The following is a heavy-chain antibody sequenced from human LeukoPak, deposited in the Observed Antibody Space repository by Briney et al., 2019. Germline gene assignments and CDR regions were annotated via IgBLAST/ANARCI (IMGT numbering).Heavy chain of an antibody. D-gene: IGHD6-13*01. CDR3: SLGMGSTWYGNNFDY. CDR1: GFTFSTHG. CDR2: ISHDGNLK. Sequence: GGSLRLSCAASGFTFSTHGMHWVRQAPGKGLEWVAVISHDGNLKYYADSVQGRFTISRDNSKSTLYLQMNSLGAEDTAVYYCSLGMGSTWYGNNFDYWGQGTLVTVSS. J-gene: IGHJ4*02. V-gene: IGHV3-30*03.